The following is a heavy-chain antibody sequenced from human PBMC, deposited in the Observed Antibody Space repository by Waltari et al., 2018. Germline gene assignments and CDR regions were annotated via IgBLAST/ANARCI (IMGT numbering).Heavy chain of an antibody. CDR1: GGTFSSYA. CDR2: IIPIFGTA. Sequence: QVQLVQSGAEVKKPGSSVKVSCKASGGTFSSYAISWVRQAPGQGLEWMGGIIPIFGTANYAHKFQGRVTITADESTSTAYMELSSLRSEDTAVYYCARVRDYCSGGSCYLAFGYWGQGTLVTVSS. CDR3: ARVRDYCSGGSCYLAFGY. J-gene: IGHJ4*02. D-gene: IGHD2-15*01. V-gene: IGHV1-69*01.